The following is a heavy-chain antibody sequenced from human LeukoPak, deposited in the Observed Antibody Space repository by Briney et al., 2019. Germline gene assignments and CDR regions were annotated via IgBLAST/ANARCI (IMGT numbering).Heavy chain of an antibody. V-gene: IGHV4-59*08. Sequence: SETLSLTCTVSGDSINGFYWSWIRQPPGKGLEWVAYIYYAGRTTYNPSLKSRVTISVDTSKNQFSLKLTSLTAADTAVYYCARQGRFSYFGMDVWCQGTTVTVSS. D-gene: IGHD3-3*01. CDR1: GDSINGFY. J-gene: IGHJ6*02. CDR3: ARQGRFSYFGMDV. CDR2: IYYAGRT.